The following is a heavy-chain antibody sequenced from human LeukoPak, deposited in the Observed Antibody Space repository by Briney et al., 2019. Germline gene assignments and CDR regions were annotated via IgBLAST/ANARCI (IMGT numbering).Heavy chain of an antibody. CDR2: ISHDGSNK. V-gene: IGHV3-33*01. CDR3: ARDTTGWFDP. CDR1: GFTFSSYG. D-gene: IGHD1-14*01. Sequence: GGSLRLSCAASGFTFSSYGMHWVRQAPGKGLEWVAVISHDGSNKYYADSVKGRFTISRDNSKNTLSLQMNSLRAEDSGVYYCARDTTGWFDPWGQGTLVTVAS. J-gene: IGHJ5*02.